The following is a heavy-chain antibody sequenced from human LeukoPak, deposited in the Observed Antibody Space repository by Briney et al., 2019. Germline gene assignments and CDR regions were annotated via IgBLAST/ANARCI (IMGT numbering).Heavy chain of an antibody. Sequence: ASVKVSCKASGGTFSSYAISWVRQAPGQGLEWMGGIIPIFGTANYAQKFQGRVTITTDESTSTASMELRGLRSEDTAVYYCAAXRGRYDSSGYLTDAFDXXGQGTMVTV. CDR1: GGTFSSYA. D-gene: IGHD3-22*01. J-gene: IGHJ3*02. V-gene: IGHV1-69*05. CDR2: IIPIFGTA. CDR3: AAXRGRYDSSGYLTDAFDX.